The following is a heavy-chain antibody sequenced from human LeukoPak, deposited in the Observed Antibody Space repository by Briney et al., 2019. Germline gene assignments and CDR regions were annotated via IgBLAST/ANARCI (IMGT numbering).Heavy chain of an antibody. Sequence: GASVKVSCKASGYTFSGFYIHWVRQAPGQGLEWMGWINPKSGVTNYAQKLQGRVTITRDTSIDTAYMQLSRLRSDDTAVYYCAKDRYGDYEAPFHYYMDAWGRGTTVTVSS. CDR2: INPKSGVT. D-gene: IGHD5-12*01. V-gene: IGHV1-2*02. J-gene: IGHJ6*03. CDR1: GYTFSGFY. CDR3: AKDRYGDYEAPFHYYMDA.